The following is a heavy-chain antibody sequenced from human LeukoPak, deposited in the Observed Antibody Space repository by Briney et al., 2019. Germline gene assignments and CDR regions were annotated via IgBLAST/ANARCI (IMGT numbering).Heavy chain of an antibody. Sequence: PGGSLRLSCAASGFTFSSYGMHWVRQAPGKGLEWVAVISYDGSNKYYADSVKGRFTISRDNSKNTLYLQMNSLRAEDTAVYYCARDPHRGEWLRLDAFDIWGQGTMVTVSS. V-gene: IGHV3-30*03. D-gene: IGHD3-3*01. CDR3: ARDPHRGEWLRLDAFDI. J-gene: IGHJ3*02. CDR1: GFTFSSYG. CDR2: ISYDGSNK.